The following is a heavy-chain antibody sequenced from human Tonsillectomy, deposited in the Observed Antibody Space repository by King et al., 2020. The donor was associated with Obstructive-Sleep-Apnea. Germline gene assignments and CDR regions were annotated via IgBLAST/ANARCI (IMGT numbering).Heavy chain of an antibody. V-gene: IGHV3-33*06. CDR1: GFSFSTYG. CDR2: IGFDGTNK. Sequence: VQLVESGGGVVQPGRSLRLSCAASGFSFSTYGIHWVRQAPGKGLEWVAFIGFDGTNKYYADSVKGRFTISRDNSDNTLYLQMNSLRAEDTAVYYCAKGFGAYDSPYYGMDVWGQGTTVTVSS. CDR3: AKGFGAYDSPYYGMDV. J-gene: IGHJ6*02. D-gene: IGHD5-12*01.